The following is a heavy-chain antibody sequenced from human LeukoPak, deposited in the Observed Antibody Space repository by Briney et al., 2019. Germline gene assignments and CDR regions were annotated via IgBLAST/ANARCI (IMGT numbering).Heavy chain of an antibody. CDR2: INPNSGGT. J-gene: IGHJ5*02. Sequence: ASVKVSCKASGYTFTGYYMHWVRQAPGQGLEWMGWINPNSGGTNYAQKFQGRVTMTWDTSISTAYMELSRLASGDTAVYYCARDHGRTITARRNWFDPGGQGTLVIVSS. V-gene: IGHV1-2*02. D-gene: IGHD6-6*01. CDR3: ARDHGRTITARRNWFDP. CDR1: GYTFTGYY.